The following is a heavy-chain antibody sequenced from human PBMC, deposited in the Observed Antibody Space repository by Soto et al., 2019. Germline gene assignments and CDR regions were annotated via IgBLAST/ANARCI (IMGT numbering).Heavy chain of an antibody. J-gene: IGHJ6*02. D-gene: IGHD1-26*01. CDR1: GFTFSTFG. Sequence: TGGSLRLSCAASGFTFSTFGMHWVRQAPGKGLEWVAVLWYDGSDKYYADSVKGRFTVSRDSSKNTLYLQMSSLRVEDTAVYYCARNREYSASGRFYYGMDIWGQGTTVTVSS. CDR2: LWYDGSDK. V-gene: IGHV3-33*01. CDR3: ARNREYSASGRFYYGMDI.